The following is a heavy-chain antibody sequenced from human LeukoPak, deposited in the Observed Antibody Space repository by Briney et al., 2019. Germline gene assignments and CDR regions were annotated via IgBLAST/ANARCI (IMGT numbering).Heavy chain of an antibody. V-gene: IGHV4-34*01. CDR3: ARVLKYSSSWSHYYYYYYYMDV. J-gene: IGHJ6*03. D-gene: IGHD6-13*01. CDR1: GGSFSGYY. CDR2: INHSGST. Sequence: PSETLSLTCAVYGGSFSGYYWSWIRQPPGKGLEWIGEINHSGSTNYNPSLKSRVTISVDTSKNQFSLKLSSVTAADTAVYYCARVLKYSSSWSHYYYYYYYMDVWGKGTTVTVSS.